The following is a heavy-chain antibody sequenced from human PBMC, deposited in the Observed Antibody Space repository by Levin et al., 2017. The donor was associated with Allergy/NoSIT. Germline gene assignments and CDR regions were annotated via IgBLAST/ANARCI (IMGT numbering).Heavy chain of an antibody. CDR2: IYYSGST. Sequence: PSETLSLTCTVSGGSISSYYWSWIRQPPGKGLEWIGYIYYSGSTNYNPSLKSRVTISVDTSKNQFSLKLSSVTAADTAVYYCASGVHCGGDCSLSPGAFDIWGQGTMVTVSS. CDR3: ASGVHCGGDCSLSPGAFDI. V-gene: IGHV4-59*01. D-gene: IGHD2-21*02. J-gene: IGHJ3*02. CDR1: GGSISSYY.